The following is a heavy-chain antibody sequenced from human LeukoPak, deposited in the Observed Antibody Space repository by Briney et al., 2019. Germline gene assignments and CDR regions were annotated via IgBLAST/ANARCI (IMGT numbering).Heavy chain of an antibody. CDR3: ARRLERTGAFDI. CDR1: GGSISSYY. Sequence: SETLSLTCTVSGGSISSYYWSWIRQPPGKGLEWIGYIYTSGSTNYNPSLKSRVTISVDTSKNQFSPKLSSVTAADTAVYYCARRLERTGAFDIWGQGTMVTVSS. D-gene: IGHD2-8*02. J-gene: IGHJ3*02. CDR2: IYTSGST. V-gene: IGHV4-4*09.